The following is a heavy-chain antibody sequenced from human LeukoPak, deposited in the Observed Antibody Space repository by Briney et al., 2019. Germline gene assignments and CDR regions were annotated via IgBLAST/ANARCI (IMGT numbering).Heavy chain of an antibody. CDR3: AREGTTSYYGFCY. Sequence: GGSLRLSCVASVFTFNDYAMHWVRQTPGKGLEWVSLISGDGGGTYYTDSVKGRFTISRDNSKNSLYLQMNGLRTEDTAFYYCAREGTTSYYGFCYWGQGTLVTVFS. CDR2: ISGDGGGT. J-gene: IGHJ4*02. D-gene: IGHD1-26*01. V-gene: IGHV3-43*02. CDR1: VFTFNDYA.